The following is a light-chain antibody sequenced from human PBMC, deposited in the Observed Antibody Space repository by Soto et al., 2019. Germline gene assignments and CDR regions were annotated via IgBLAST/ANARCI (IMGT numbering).Light chain of an antibody. CDR2: DAS. J-gene: IGKJ1*01. V-gene: IGKV3D-11*02. CDR1: QNINTY. CDR3: QQRCSWQVT. Sequence: TQAPATLSVSPGARATLSCMASQNINTYLAWYQQKPGQAPRLLIYDASKRATGIPARFSGSGSGTNFTPTISSLEPEDFAVYYCQQRCSWQVTFGQGTRVDIK.